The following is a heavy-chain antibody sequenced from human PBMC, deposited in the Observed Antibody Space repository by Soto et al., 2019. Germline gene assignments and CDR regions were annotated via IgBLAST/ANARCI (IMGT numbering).Heavy chain of an antibody. CDR1: GFTFSNYW. CDR2: INEDGSEK. J-gene: IGHJ4*02. V-gene: IGHV3-7*01. CDR3: ARDLFDY. Sequence: EVQLVESGGGFVQPGGSLRLSCAASGFTFSNYWMNWVRQAPGKGLEWVANINEDGSEKYYVDSAKGRFTISRDNAKNSLYLQMSSLRAEDTAVYYCARDLFDYWGQGTLVTLSS.